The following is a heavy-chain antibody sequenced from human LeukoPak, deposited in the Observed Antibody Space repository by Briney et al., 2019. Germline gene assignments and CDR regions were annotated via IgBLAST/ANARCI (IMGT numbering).Heavy chain of an antibody. Sequence: SETLSLTCTVSGYSISSGYYWGWIRQPPGKGLEWIGSIYHSGSTYYNPSLKSRVTISVDTSKNQFSLKLSSVTAADTAVYYCARGLVGSGSYYNGGWFDPWAQETLVTVSS. CDR1: GYSISSGYY. V-gene: IGHV4-38-2*02. J-gene: IGHJ5*02. CDR3: ARGLVGSGSYYNGGWFDP. D-gene: IGHD3-10*01. CDR2: IYHSGST.